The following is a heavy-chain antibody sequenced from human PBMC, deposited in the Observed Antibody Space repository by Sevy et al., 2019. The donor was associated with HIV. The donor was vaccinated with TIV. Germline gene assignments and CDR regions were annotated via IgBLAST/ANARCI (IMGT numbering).Heavy chain of an antibody. J-gene: IGHJ6*02. V-gene: IGHV3-23*01. Sequence: GGSLRLSCVASGFTFSTYAMNWVRQAPGKGLEWVSAISDSGYSTNYADFVKGRFTISRDNSKNTLYLQMNSLRAEDTAVYYCAKDWFYYYYGMDVWGQGTTVTVSS. D-gene: IGHD3-10*01. CDR1: GFTFSTYA. CDR3: AKDWFYYYYGMDV. CDR2: ISDSGYST.